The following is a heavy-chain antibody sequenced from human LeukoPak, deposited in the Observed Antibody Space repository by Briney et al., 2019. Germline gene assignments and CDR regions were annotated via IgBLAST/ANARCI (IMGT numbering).Heavy chain of an antibody. CDR3: ARSPDYYDSSGQKSHYFDY. CDR1: GFTFSSYA. Sequence: GGSLRLSCAASGFTFSSYAMHWVRQAPGKGLEWVAVISYDGSNKYYADSVKGRFTISRDNSKNTLYLQMNSLRAEDTAVYYCARSPDYYDSSGQKSHYFDYWGQGTLVTVSS. CDR2: ISYDGSNK. J-gene: IGHJ4*02. V-gene: IGHV3-30-3*01. D-gene: IGHD3-22*01.